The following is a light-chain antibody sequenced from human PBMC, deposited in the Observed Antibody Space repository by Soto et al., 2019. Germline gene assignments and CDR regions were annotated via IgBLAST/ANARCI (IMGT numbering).Light chain of an antibody. CDR2: KAS. V-gene: IGKV1-5*03. Sequence: DIQMTQSPSTLSASVGDRVTITCRASQSISSWLAWYQQKPGKAPKLLIYKASSLESGVPSRFSGSGSGTEFTLTISSLQPDDFATYDCQHYNSYSPRTFGQGTKVEIK. CDR3: QHYNSYSPRT. J-gene: IGKJ1*01. CDR1: QSISSW.